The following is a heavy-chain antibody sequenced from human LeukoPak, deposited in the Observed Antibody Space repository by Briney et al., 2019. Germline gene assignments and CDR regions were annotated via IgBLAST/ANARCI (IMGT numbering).Heavy chain of an antibody. D-gene: IGHD3-22*01. Sequence: ASVKVSCKASGGTFSSYAISWVRQAPGQGLEWMGGIIPIFGTANYARKFQGRVTITADESTSTAYMELSSLRSEDTAVYYCARDYSDNSDYSPYTFQHWGQGTLVTVSS. J-gene: IGHJ1*01. CDR2: IIPIFGTA. CDR3: ARDYSDNSDYSPYTFQH. CDR1: GGTFSSYA. V-gene: IGHV1-69*01.